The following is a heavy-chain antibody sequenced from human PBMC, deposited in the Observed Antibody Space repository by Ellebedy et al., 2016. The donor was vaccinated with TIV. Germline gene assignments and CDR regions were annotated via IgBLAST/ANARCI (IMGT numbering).Heavy chain of an antibody. D-gene: IGHD4-23*01. J-gene: IGHJ4*02. CDR1: GDSISSYS. V-gene: IGHV4-59*01. CDR3: ASWGDYGGNRHLDY. Sequence: SETLSLXXTVSGDSISSYSWSWIRQPPDTGLEWIGHFYYTGSTNYNPSLKSRVTISGDTSKNQFSLELSSVTAADTAVYYCASWGDYGGNRHLDYWGQGTLLTVSS. CDR2: FYYTGST.